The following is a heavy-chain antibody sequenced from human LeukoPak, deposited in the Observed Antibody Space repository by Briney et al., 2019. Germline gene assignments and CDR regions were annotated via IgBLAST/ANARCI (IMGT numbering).Heavy chain of an antibody. CDR3: AKGTYYYDSSGYYGGYYFDY. CDR1: GFTFSTYD. D-gene: IGHD3-22*01. J-gene: IGHJ4*02. Sequence: GGTLRLSCAASGFTFSTYDMSWVRQAPGKGLEWVSTITDSGGSMYYADSVKGRFTISRDNSENTLYLQMNSLRAEDTAVYYCAKGTYYYDSSGYYGGYYFDYWGQGTLVTVSS. V-gene: IGHV3-23*01. CDR2: ITDSGGSM.